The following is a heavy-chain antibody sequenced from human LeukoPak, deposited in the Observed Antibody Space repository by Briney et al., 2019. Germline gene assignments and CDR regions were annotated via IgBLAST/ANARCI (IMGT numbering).Heavy chain of an antibody. D-gene: IGHD3-9*01. V-gene: IGHV3-33*01. CDR1: GFTFSSYG. J-gene: IGHJ4*02. Sequence: GRSLRLSCAASGFTFSSYGMHWVRQAPGKGLEWVAVIWYDGSNKYYADSVKGRFTISRDNSKNTLYLQMNSLRAEDTAVYYCARDVGTFYDILTGNADYWGQGTLVTVSS. CDR2: IWYDGSNK. CDR3: ARDVGTFYDILTGNADY.